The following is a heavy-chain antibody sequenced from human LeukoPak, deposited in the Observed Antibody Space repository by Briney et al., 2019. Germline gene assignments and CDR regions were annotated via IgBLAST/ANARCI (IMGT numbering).Heavy chain of an antibody. CDR3: ARGYSRAAFDI. Sequence: GGSLRLSCVGSGFTFSNYLMNWVRQAPGKGLGWVSFISSTGGTIYYADAVKGRFTVSRDNAKNSLLLQMNSLRAEDTAPYYCARGYSRAAFDIWGQETMVTVSS. V-gene: IGHV3-48*01. CDR1: GFTFSNYL. CDR2: ISSTGGTI. D-gene: IGHD2-15*01. J-gene: IGHJ3*02.